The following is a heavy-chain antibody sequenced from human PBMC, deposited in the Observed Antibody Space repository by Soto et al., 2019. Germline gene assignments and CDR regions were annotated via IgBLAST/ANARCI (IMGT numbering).Heavy chain of an antibody. CDR1: GGSISSYY. D-gene: IGHD2-15*01. V-gene: IGHV4-59*13. CDR3: ARAWGRVFDY. J-gene: IGHJ4*02. CDR2: IYYSGST. Sequence: SETQSLTCTVSGGSISSYYWSWIRQPPGKGLEWIGYIYYSGSTNYNPSLKSRVTISVDTSKNQFSLKLSSVTAADTAVYYCARAWGRVFDYWGQGTLVTVSS.